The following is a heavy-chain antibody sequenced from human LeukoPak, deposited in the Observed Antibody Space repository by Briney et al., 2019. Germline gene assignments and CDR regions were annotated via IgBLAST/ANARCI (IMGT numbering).Heavy chain of an antibody. V-gene: IGHV3-30*04. J-gene: IGHJ6*03. CDR3: ARGKTGSYYSRSYYMDV. CDR1: GFTFSSYV. Sequence: GGSLRLSCAASGFTFSSYVMHWVRQAPGKGLEWVAIISYDGSNEYYADSVKGRFTISRDNSKNTLYLQMNSLRAADTAVYYCARGKTGSYYSRSYYMDVWGKGTTVTISS. D-gene: IGHD3-10*01. CDR2: ISYDGSNE.